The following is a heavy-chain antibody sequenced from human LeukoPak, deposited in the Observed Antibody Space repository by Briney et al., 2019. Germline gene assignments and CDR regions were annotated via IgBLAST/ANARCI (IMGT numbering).Heavy chain of an antibody. CDR1: GYSISSGYY. V-gene: IGHV4-38-2*02. Sequence: SETLSLTCTVSGYSISSGYYWGWIRQPPGKGLEWIGSIYHSGSTYYNPSLKSRVTISVDTSKNQFSLKLSSVTAADTAVYYCARANIVVVTATTFDYWGQGTLVTVSS. CDR3: ARANIVVVTATTFDY. CDR2: IYHSGST. D-gene: IGHD2-21*02. J-gene: IGHJ4*02.